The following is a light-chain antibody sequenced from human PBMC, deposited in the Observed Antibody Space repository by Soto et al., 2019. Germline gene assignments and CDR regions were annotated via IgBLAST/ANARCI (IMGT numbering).Light chain of an antibody. J-gene: IGKJ1*01. CDR1: PGISNY. V-gene: IGKV1-27*01. CDR2: VAS. CDR3: QKYNRAPWT. Sequence: DIQMTQSPSSLSASVGDRVTITCRASPGISNYLAWYQQQPGKVPKLLIYVASTLQSGVPSRFSGSGSGTDVTLTISSLQPEDVATYYCQKYNRAPWTFGQGTKVEIK.